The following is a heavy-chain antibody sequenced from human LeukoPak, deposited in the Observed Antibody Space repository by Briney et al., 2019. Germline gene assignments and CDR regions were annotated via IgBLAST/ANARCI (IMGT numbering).Heavy chain of an antibody. CDR1: GFTFSSYG. D-gene: IGHD3-10*01. V-gene: IGHV3-30*18. CDR2: ISYDGSNK. J-gene: IGHJ4*02. CDR3: AKASSITMVRGVTDGDLDY. Sequence: GGSLRLSCAASGFTFSSYGMHWVRQAPGKGLEWVAVISYDGSNKYYADSVKGRFTISRDNSKNTLYQQMNSLRAEDTAVYYCAKASSITMVRGVTDGDLDYSGQGTLVTVSS.